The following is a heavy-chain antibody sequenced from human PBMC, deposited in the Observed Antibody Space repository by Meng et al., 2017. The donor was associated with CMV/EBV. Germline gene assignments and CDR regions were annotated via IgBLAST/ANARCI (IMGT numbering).Heavy chain of an antibody. J-gene: IGHJ3*02. CDR3: AKSVRRLRLGELSFFDAFDI. Sequence: GGSLRLSCAASGLTFSSYAMSWVRQAPGKGLEWVSAISGSGGSTYYADSVKGWFTISRDNSKNTLYLQMNSLRAEDTAVYYCAKSVRRLRLGELSFFDAFDIWGQGTMVTVSS. V-gene: IGHV3-23*01. D-gene: IGHD3-16*02. CDR2: ISGSGGST. CDR1: GLTFSSYA.